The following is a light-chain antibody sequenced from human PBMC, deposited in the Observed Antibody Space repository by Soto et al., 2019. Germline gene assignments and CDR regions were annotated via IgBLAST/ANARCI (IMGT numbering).Light chain of an antibody. V-gene: IGLV1-40*01. Sequence: QSALTQPPSVSGAPGQRVTISCTGSSSSIGAGYDVHWYQQLPGTAPKLLIYANTNRPSVVPGRFSGSKSGTSASLAITGLQAEDEADYYCQSYDSSLSGYVFGTGTKVTVL. CDR3: QSYDSSLSGYV. CDR2: ANT. J-gene: IGLJ1*01. CDR1: SSSIGAGYD.